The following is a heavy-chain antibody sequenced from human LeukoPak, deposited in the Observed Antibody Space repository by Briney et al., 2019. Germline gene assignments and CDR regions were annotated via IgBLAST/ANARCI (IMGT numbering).Heavy chain of an antibody. Sequence: ASVKVSCKASGYTFTGYYMHWVRQAPGQGLEWMGIINPSGGSTSYAQKFQGRVTMTRDTSTSTVYMELSSLRSEDTAVYYCARVHYDYVWGSYRRNYFDYWGQGTLVTVSS. V-gene: IGHV1-46*01. CDR1: GYTFTGYY. D-gene: IGHD3-16*02. CDR2: INPSGGST. J-gene: IGHJ4*02. CDR3: ARVHYDYVWGSYRRNYFDY.